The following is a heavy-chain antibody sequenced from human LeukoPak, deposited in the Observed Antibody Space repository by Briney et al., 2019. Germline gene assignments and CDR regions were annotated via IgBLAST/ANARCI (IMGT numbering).Heavy chain of an antibody. CDR2: IYYRGNT. J-gene: IGHJ4*02. CDR3: ARYSSGLYYYFDY. D-gene: IGHD6-19*01. CDR1: GGSINGYY. Sequence: PSETLSLTCTVSGGSINGYYWSWIRQPPGKGLEWIAYIYYRGNTNYNPSLKSRVAISVDTSKNQFSLRLSSVTAADTAIYYCARYSSGLYYYFDYWGQGTQVTVSS. V-gene: IGHV4-59*01.